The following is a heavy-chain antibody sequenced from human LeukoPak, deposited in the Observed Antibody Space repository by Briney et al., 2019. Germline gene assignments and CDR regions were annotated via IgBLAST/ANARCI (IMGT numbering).Heavy chain of an antibody. D-gene: IGHD4-23*01. CDR3: ARTEGGRWSYYFDY. CDR2: VKKDESEK. Sequence: GGSLRLSFAASGFTFSNNWMTWVRKAPGKVLEWGPSVKKDESEKYYVDTVKGRFTIARDNAKNSLYLQMNSLRAEDTAVYYCARTEGGRWSYYFDYWGQGTLVTVSS. CDR1: GFTFSNNW. J-gene: IGHJ4*02. V-gene: IGHV3-7*01.